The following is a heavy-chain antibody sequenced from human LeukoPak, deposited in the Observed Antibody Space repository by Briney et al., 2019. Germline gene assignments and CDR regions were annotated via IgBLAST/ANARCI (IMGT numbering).Heavy chain of an antibody. V-gene: IGHV3-30*03. J-gene: IGHJ6*02. CDR2: VSYDGKET. Sequence: GRSLRLSCAASGFTFSHYAMHWVRQAPGKGLEWVATVSYDGKETYCVDSVRGRFIISRDDSENTLYLQMNNLRSEDTGRYFCARPNGDYTLFHYGMDVWGQGTTVSVSS. D-gene: IGHD2-21*02. CDR1: GFTFSHYA. CDR3: ARPNGDYTLFHYGMDV.